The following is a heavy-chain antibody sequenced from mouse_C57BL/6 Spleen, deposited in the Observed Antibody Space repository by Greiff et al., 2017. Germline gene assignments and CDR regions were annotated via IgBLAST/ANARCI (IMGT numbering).Heavy chain of an antibody. CDR1: GFSFNTYA. V-gene: IGHV10-1*01. D-gene: IGHD1-1*01. J-gene: IGHJ3*01. CDR2: IRSKSNNYAT. CDR3: VRPYGSSYVDNWFAY. Sequence: EVQLVESGGGLVQPKGSLKLSCAASGFSFNTYAMNWVRQAPGKGLEWVARIRSKSNNYATYYADSVKDRFTISRDDSESMLYLQMNNLKTEDTAMYYCVRPYGSSYVDNWFAYWGQGTLVTVSA.